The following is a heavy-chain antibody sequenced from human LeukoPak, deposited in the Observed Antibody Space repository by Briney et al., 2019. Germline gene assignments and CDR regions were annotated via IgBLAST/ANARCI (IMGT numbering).Heavy chain of an antibody. D-gene: IGHD6-19*01. V-gene: IGHV1-69*04. CDR1: GGTFSSYA. CDR2: IIPILGIA. CDR3: ARAVAVAGNLRHAFDI. J-gene: IGHJ3*02. Sequence: ASVKVSCKASGGTFSSYAISWVRQAPGQGLEWMGRIIPILGIANYAQKFQGRVTITADKSTSTAYMELSSLRSEDTAVYYCARAVAVAGNLRHAFDIWGQGTMVTVSS.